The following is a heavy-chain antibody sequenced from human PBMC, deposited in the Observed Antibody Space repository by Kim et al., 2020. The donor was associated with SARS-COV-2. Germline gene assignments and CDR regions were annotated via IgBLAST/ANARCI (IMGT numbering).Heavy chain of an antibody. D-gene: IGHD3-22*01. J-gene: IGHJ5*02. V-gene: IGHV3-9*01. CDR2: ITWNSGVK. CDR1: GFTFDDYG. Sequence: GGSLRLSCAASGFTFDDYGMHWVRQTPGRGLEWVSGITWNSGVKGYADSVKGRFTISRDNAKNSLYLQMNSLRPEDTALYYCATGGNRGAFYSPTWGQGTLVTVSS. CDR3: ATGGNRGAFYSPT.